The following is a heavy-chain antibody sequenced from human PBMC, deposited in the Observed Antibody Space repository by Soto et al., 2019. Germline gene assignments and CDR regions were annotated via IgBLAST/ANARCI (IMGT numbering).Heavy chain of an antibody. CDR3: ARAYGGDYYYYMDV. J-gene: IGHJ6*03. V-gene: IGHV3-33*01. D-gene: IGHD2-8*01. CDR2: IWYDGSNK. CDR1: GFTFSSYG. Sequence: QVQLVESGGGVVQPGRSLRLSCAASGFTFSSYGMHWVRQAPGKGLEWVAVIWYDGSNKYYADSVKGRFTISRDNSKNTLYLQMNSLRAEDTAVYYCARAYGGDYYYYMDVWGKGTTATVSS.